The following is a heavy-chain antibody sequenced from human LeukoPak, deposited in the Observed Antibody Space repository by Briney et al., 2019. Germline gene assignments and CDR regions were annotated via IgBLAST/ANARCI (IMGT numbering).Heavy chain of an antibody. V-gene: IGHV1-18*01. CDR3: ARGGAAAGISSWFDP. D-gene: IGHD6-13*01. Sequence: GASVKVSCKASGYTFTNYGVSWVRQAPGQGLEWMGWISAYNGNTNYAQKLQGRVTMTTDTSTSTAYMELRSLRSDDTAVYYCARGGAAAGISSWFDPWGQGSLVTVSS. CDR2: ISAYNGNT. J-gene: IGHJ5*02. CDR1: GYTFTNYG.